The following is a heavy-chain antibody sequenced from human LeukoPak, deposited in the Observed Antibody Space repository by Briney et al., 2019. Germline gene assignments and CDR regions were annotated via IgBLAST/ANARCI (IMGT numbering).Heavy chain of an antibody. J-gene: IGHJ4*02. CDR2: IYYSGST. CDR3: ARGAVAGTIDY. V-gene: IGHV4-31*03. CDR1: GGSISSGGYY. Sequence: SETLSPTCTVSGGSISSGGYYWSWIRQHPGKGLEWIGYIYYSGSTYYNPSLKSRVTISVDTSKNQFSLKLSSVTAADTAVYYCARGAVAGTIDYWGQGTLVTVSS. D-gene: IGHD6-19*01.